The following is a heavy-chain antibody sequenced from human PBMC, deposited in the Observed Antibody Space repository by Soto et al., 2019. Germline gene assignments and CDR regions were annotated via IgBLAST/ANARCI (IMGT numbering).Heavy chain of an antibody. CDR2: IYYSGST. V-gene: IGHV4-31*03. J-gene: IGHJ4*02. CDR3: ARSYQLLPYYFDY. D-gene: IGHD2-2*01. CDR1: GGSISSGGYY. Sequence: TLSLTCTVSGGSISSGGYYWSWIRQHPGKGLEWIGYIYYSGSTYYNPFLTSRVTISVDTSKNQFSLNLSSVTAAAPAVYYCARSYQLLPYYFDYWGQGTLVTVSS.